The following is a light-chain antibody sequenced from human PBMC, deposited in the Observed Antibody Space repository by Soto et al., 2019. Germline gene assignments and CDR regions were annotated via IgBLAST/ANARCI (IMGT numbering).Light chain of an antibody. CDR2: DAS. J-gene: IGKJ1*01. CDR3: QQYETYWT. CDR1: QTISSW. Sequence: DIQMTQSPFTLSASVGDRVTITCRASQTISSWLAWYQQIPGKAPKLLIYDASNLESGVPSRFSGSGSGTEFTLTISSLQPEDFAVYYCQQYETYWTFGQGTKVEIK. V-gene: IGKV1-5*01.